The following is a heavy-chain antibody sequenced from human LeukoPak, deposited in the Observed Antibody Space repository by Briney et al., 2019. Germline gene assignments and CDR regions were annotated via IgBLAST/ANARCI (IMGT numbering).Heavy chain of an antibody. V-gene: IGHV2-5*02. J-gene: IGHJ4*02. CDR3: ARRRSSTWYFDF. D-gene: IGHD6-13*01. Sequence: SGPTLVKPTQTLTLTCTFSGFSPSTSGVGVGWIRQPPGKALEWLALIYWDDDKRYSPSLKSRLTITKDTSKNQVVLIMTNMDPVDTATYYCARRRSSTWYFDFWGQGTLLTVSS. CDR1: GFSPSTSGVG. CDR2: IYWDDDK.